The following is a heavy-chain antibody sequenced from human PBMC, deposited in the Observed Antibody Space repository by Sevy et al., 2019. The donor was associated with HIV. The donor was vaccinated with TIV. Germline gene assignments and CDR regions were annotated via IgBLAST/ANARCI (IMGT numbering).Heavy chain of an antibody. CDR3: ARESGSDWYLDY. V-gene: IGHV3-33*01. CDR2: IFNDGINK. D-gene: IGHD2-21*02. J-gene: IGHJ4*02. Sequence: GGSLRLSCAASGFIFSRYGMHWVRQAPGKGLEWVAAIFNDGINKYFVGSVKGRFTISRDNSKNTLYLEMNSLRAEDTAVYYCARESGSDWYLDYWGQGTLVTVSS. CDR1: GFIFSRYG.